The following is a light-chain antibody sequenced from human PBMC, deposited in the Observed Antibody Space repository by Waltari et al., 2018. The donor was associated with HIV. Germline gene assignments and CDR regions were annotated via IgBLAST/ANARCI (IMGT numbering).Light chain of an antibody. V-gene: IGKV4-1*01. Sequence: DIVLPPSPESLTVSLGEGASISCKSSQTLFYSPANKHHQAWYQQKAGQSPMLLFPWASVRQRGVPDRFSGSGSGTNFTLTIASLQAEDVATYYCQQSYSTPLTFGPGTTVHI. CDR2: WAS. CDR1: QTLFYSPANKHH. J-gene: IGKJ3*01. CDR3: QQSYSTPLT.